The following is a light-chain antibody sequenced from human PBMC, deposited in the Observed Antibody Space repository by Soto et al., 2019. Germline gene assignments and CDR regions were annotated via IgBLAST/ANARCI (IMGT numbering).Light chain of an antibody. CDR1: QSVGSN. Sequence: EIVMTQSPATLSVSPGERATLSCRASQSVGSNLAWYQQKPGQAPRLLIYGASTRATGIPARFSGSGSGTEFTLTISSLQSEDFAVYDCQQYSNWPPGTFGQGTKVELK. CDR2: GAS. J-gene: IGKJ1*01. V-gene: IGKV3-15*01. CDR3: QQYSNWPPGT.